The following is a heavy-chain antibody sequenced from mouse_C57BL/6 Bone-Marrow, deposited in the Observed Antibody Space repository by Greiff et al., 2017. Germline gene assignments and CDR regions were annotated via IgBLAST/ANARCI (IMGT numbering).Heavy chain of an antibody. CDR2: IYPRSGNT. V-gene: IGHV1-81*01. J-gene: IGHJ2*01. CDR1: GYTFTSYG. CDR3: ARSGYSGYFDY. D-gene: IGHD2-12*01. Sequence: VQLQQSGAELARPGASVTLSCKASGYTFTSYGISWVKQRTGQGLEWIGEIYPRSGNTYYNEKFKGKATLTADKSSSTAYMELRSLTSEDSAVYFCARSGYSGYFDYWGQGTTLTVSS.